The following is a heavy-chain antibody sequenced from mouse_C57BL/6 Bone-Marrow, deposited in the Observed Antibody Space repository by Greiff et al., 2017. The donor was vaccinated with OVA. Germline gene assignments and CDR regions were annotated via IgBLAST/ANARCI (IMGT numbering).Heavy chain of an antibody. Sequence: QVQLQQSGAELARPGASVKLSCKASGYTFTSYGISWVKQRTGQGLEWIGEIYPRSGNTYYNEKFKGKATLTADKSSSTAYMELRSLTSEDSAVYFCARVGFYYYGSRGAMDYWGQGTSVTVSS. CDR1: GYTFTSYG. J-gene: IGHJ4*01. V-gene: IGHV1-81*01. D-gene: IGHD1-1*01. CDR2: IYPRSGNT. CDR3: ARVGFYYYGSRGAMDY.